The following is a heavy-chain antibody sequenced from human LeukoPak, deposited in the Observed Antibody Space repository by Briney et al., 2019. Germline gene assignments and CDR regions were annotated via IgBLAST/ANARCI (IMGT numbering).Heavy chain of an antibody. CDR1: GYTFTNLG. J-gene: IGHJ4*02. V-gene: IGHV1-18*01. CDR3: ARDRCSGSSCYFDY. Sequence: ASVKVSCKASGYTFTNLGITWVRQAPGQGLEWMGWTSAYNGNTDYTQEFQGRVTMTTDTSASTAYMELRSLRSGDTAVYYCARDRCSGSSCYFDYWGQGTLVTVSS. CDR2: TSAYNGNT. D-gene: IGHD2-2*01.